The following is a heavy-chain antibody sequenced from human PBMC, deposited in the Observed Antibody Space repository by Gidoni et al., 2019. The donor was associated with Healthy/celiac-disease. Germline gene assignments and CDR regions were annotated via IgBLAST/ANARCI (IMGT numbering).Heavy chain of an antibody. D-gene: IGHD3-10*01. CDR3: ARLSYHGSGSLGY. Sequence: EVQLVESGGGLVKPGGSLRLSCAASGFTFSSYSMNWVRQAPGKGLEWVSSISSSSSYIYYADSVKGRFTISRDNAKNSLYLQMNSLRAEDTAVYYCARLSYHGSGSLGYWGQGTLVTVSS. CDR1: GFTFSSYS. V-gene: IGHV3-21*01. CDR2: ISSSSSYI. J-gene: IGHJ4*02.